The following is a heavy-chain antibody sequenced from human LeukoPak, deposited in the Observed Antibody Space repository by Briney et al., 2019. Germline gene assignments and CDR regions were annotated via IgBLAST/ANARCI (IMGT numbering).Heavy chain of an antibody. CDR3: AAGKDYDFLTEYY. Sequence: SVKVSCKASGFTFTTSAMHWVRQARGQRLEGIGWIVVVSGNTNYAQKFQERVTITRDMSTSTVYMELSSLRSEDTALYYCAAGKDYDFLTEYYGGQGTLVSVSS. D-gene: IGHD3-9*01. V-gene: IGHV1-58*02. CDR2: IVVVSGNT. CDR1: GFTFTTSA. J-gene: IGHJ4*02.